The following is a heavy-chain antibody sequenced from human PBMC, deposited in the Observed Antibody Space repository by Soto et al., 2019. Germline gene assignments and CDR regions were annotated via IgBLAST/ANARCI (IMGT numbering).Heavy chain of an antibody. Sequence: ASVKVSCKASGYTFTSYGISWVRQAPGQGLEWMGWISAYNGNTNYAQKLQGRVTMTTDTSTSTAYMELRSLRSDDTAVYYCARGLAMTTVKRGYYYYGMDVWGQGTTVTVSS. J-gene: IGHJ6*02. CDR1: GYTFTSYG. D-gene: IGHD4-17*01. CDR3: ARGLAMTTVKRGYYYYGMDV. V-gene: IGHV1-18*04. CDR2: ISAYNGNT.